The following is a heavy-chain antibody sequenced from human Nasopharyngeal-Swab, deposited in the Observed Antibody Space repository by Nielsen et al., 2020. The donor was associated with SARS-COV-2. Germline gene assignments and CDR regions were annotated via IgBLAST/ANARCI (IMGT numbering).Heavy chain of an antibody. CDR1: GFTFSSYW. V-gene: IGHV3-74*01. CDR3: ARVGVNDYYYGMDV. D-gene: IGHD2-21*01. CDR2: INSDGSST. Sequence: GESLKISCAASGFTFSSYWMHWVRQAPGKGLVWVSRINSDGSSTSYADSVKGRFTISRDNAKNTLYLQMNSLRAEDTAMYYCARVGVNDYYYGMDVWGQGTTVTVSS. J-gene: IGHJ6*02.